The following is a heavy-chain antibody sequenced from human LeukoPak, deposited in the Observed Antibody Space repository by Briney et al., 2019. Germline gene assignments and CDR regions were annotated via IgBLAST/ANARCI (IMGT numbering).Heavy chain of an antibody. CDR1: GFTFSSHA. D-gene: IGHD6-6*01. V-gene: IGHV3-30-3*01. J-gene: IGHJ4*02. Sequence: GGSLRLSCAASGFTFSSHAMHWVRQAPGKGLEWVAVISYDGSNKYYADSVKGRFTISRDNSKNTLYLQMNSLRAEDTAVYYCARVVQQLVEGYYFDYWGQGTLVTVSS. CDR2: ISYDGSNK. CDR3: ARVVQQLVEGYYFDY.